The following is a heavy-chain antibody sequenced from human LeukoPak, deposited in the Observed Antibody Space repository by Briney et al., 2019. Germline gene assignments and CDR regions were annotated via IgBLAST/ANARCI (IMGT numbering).Heavy chain of an antibody. CDR1: GYNFTTYW. CDR3: ARSTTFEY. J-gene: IGHJ4*02. Sequence: GESLKISCKGFGYNFTTYWIGWVCQKPGKGLEWMGIIYPGDSDTRYSPSFQGQVTISADKSISTAYLQWSSLKASDTAIYYCARSTTFEYWGQGTLVTVSS. CDR2: IYPGDSDT. V-gene: IGHV5-51*01. D-gene: IGHD1-7*01.